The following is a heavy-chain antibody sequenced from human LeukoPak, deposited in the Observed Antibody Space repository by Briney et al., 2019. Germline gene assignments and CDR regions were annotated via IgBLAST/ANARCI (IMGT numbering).Heavy chain of an antibody. J-gene: IGHJ4*02. CDR1: GYSFTSYW. Sequence: GESLKISCKGSGYSFTSYWIGWVRQMPGKGPEWMGITYPGDSDTRYSPSFQGQVTISADKSISTAYLQWSSLKASDTAMYYCARRAHSSSWYSLDYWGQGTLVTVSS. CDR2: TYPGDSDT. D-gene: IGHD6-13*01. V-gene: IGHV5-51*01. CDR3: ARRAHSSSWYSLDY.